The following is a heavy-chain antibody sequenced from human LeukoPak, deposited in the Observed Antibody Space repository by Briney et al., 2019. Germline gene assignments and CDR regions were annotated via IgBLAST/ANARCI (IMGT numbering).Heavy chain of an antibody. V-gene: IGHV3-23*01. J-gene: IGHJ4*02. D-gene: IGHD3-22*01. CDR3: AKVTNYRYYDSSGYFEWAYYFDY. CDR2: ISGSGGST. CDR1: GFTFSSYW. Sequence: GGSLRLSCAASGFTFSSYWMHWVRQAPGKGLEWVSAISGSGGSTYYADSVKGRFTISRDNSKNTLYLQMNSLRAEDTAVYYCAKVTNYRYYDSSGYFEWAYYFDYWGQGTLVTVSS.